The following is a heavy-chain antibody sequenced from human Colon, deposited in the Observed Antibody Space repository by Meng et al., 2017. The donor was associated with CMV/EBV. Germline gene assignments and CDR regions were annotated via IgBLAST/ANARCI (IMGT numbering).Heavy chain of an antibody. V-gene: IGHV3-74*01. CDR2: INPDGSST. CDR1: GFTFSNPW. CDR3: ANPRSGYFWSGQRLNYYYYGMDV. D-gene: IGHD3-3*01. Sequence: GGSLRLSCAASGFTFSNPWMHWVRQGPGKGLLWVSRINPDGSSTSYADSVKGRFTISRDNAKNTVFLQMNSLRAEDTAVYYCANPRSGYFWSGQRLNYYYYGMDVWGQGTTVTVSS. J-gene: IGHJ6*02.